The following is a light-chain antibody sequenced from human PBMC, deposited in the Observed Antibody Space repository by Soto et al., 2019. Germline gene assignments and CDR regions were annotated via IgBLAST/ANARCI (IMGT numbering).Light chain of an antibody. CDR3: CSYAGSSTWV. J-gene: IGLJ3*02. Sequence: QSVLTQPASVSGSPGQSITISCTGTTSDVGSYNLVSWYQQHPGKAPKLMIYEVDKRPSGVSNRFSGSKSDNTASLTISGLQAEDEADYYCCSYAGSSTWVFGGGTKVTVL. V-gene: IGLV2-23*02. CDR2: EVD. CDR1: TSDVGSYNL.